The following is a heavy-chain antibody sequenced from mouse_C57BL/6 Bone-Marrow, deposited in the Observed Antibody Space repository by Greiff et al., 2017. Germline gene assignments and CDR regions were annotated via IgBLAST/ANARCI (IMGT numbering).Heavy chain of an antibody. D-gene: IGHD3-2*02. V-gene: IGHV1-81*01. CDR1: GYTFTSYG. J-gene: IGHJ3*01. CDR2: IYPRSGNT. CDR3: AVRQLRLPFAY. Sequence: VKLMESGAELARPGASVKLSCKASGYTFTSYGISWVKQRTGQGLEWIGEIYPRSGNTYYNAKFKGKATLTADKSSSTAFMELRSLTSEDSAVYFCAVRQLRLPFAYWGQGTLVTVSA.